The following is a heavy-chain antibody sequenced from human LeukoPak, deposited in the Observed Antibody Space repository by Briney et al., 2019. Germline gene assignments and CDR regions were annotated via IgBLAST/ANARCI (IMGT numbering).Heavy chain of an antibody. CDR3: ARHRGRNGGYVFDY. D-gene: IGHD2-8*01. CDR2: MYHSGTT. CDR1: GGSITITNYY. Sequence: RPSETLSLTCSVSGGSITITNYYWGWVRQPPGKGLEWIGSMYHSGTTYYNPSLETRLTISVDTSKNQFSLNLSAVTAADTALYFCARHRGRNGGYVFDYWGQGTLVTVSS. J-gene: IGHJ4*02. V-gene: IGHV4-39*01.